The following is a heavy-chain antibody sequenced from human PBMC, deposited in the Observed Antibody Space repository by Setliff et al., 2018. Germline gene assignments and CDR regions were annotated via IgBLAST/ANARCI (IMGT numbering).Heavy chain of an antibody. CDR3: ARGPGAATGEGFDI. CDR2: MYGNS. CDR1: GFSISSGYY. D-gene: IGHD7-27*01. J-gene: IGHJ3*02. V-gene: IGHV4-38-2*01. Sequence: PSETLSLTCAVSGFSISSGYYWGWIRQPPGKGLEWIGRMYGNSNYNPSLKSRVTMSIDTSKNKFSLKLSSVTAADTTVYYCARGPGAATGEGFDIWGQGTMVTVSS.